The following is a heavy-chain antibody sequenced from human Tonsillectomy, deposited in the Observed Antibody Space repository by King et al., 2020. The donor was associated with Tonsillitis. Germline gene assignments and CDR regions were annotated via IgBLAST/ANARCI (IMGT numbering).Heavy chain of an antibody. D-gene: IGHD6-19*01. CDR3: ARLIAVAGTDY. CDR1: GGSFSDYY. V-gene: IGHV4-34*01. Sequence: VQLQQWGAGLLKPSETLSLTCAVYGGSFSDYYWSWIRQPPGKGLEWIGEINHSGSTNYNPSLKSRVTISVDTSKNQFSLKLSSVTAADTAVYYCARLIAVAGTDYWGQGTLVTVSS. J-gene: IGHJ4*02. CDR2: INHSGST.